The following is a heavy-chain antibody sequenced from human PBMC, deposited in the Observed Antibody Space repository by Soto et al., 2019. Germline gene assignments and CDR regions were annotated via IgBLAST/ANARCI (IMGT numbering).Heavy chain of an antibody. CDR3: AKGRSALPIFDY. Sequence: VQLLESGGGWGQPGGSLRLSCAASGFSFSSFAMNWVRQAPGKGLEWVSFISGGGGNTDYADSVKGRFRVSRDNSKNTLDLEMNSLRVEDTGIYFCAKGRSALPIFDYWGQGALVTVS. CDR1: GFSFSSFA. CDR2: ISGGGGNT. V-gene: IGHV3-23*01. D-gene: IGHD2-21*01. J-gene: IGHJ4*02.